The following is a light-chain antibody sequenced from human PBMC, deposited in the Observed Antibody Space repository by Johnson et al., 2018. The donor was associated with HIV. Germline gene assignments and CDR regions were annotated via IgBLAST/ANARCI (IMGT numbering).Light chain of an antibody. CDR2: EDN. CDR3: GIWDASLSPRYV. V-gene: IGLV1-51*02. Sequence: QSVLTQPPSVSAAPGQTVNISCSGNVSNIESYFVSWYQQLPGAAPTLLIYEDNKRPSGIPDRFSGSKSGATATLGITGLQTGDEADYYCGIWDASLSPRYVFGTVTTITVL. J-gene: IGLJ1*01. CDR1: VSNIESYF.